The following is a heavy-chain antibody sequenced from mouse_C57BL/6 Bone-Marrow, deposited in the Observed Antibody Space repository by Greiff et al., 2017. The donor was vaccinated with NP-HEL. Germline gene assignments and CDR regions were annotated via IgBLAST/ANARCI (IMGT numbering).Heavy chain of an antibody. V-gene: IGHV1-81*01. CDR2: IYPRSGNT. D-gene: IGHD4-1*01. J-gene: IGHJ2*01. Sequence: QVQLQQSGAELARPGASVKLSCKASGYTFTSYGISWVKQRTGQGLEWIGEIYPRSGNTYYNEKFKGKATLTADKSSSTAYLALRSLTSVDSAVYFCARITGPSEFDYWGQGTTLTVSS. CDR3: ARITGPSEFDY. CDR1: GYTFTSYG.